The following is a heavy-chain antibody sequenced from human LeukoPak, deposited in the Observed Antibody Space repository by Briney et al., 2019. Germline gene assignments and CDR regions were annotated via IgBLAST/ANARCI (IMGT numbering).Heavy chain of an antibody. D-gene: IGHD2-2*02. J-gene: IGHJ4*02. CDR2: ITPNSGGT. V-gene: IGHV1-2*02. Sequence: ASVKVSCKASGYTFTAYYLHWVRLAPGQGLEWMGWITPNSGGTNYAQKFQGRVTMTRDTSISTAYMELSRLRSDDTAVYYCARPVVPAAIPYFDYWGQGTLVTVSS. CDR1: GYTFTAYY. CDR3: ARPVVPAAIPYFDY.